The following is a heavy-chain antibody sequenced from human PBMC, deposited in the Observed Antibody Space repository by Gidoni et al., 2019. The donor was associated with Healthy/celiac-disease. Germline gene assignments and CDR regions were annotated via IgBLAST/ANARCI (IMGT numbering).Heavy chain of an antibody. Sequence: QVQLQESGPGLVKPSQTLSLTCTVPGDSSSSGSYYWSWIRQPAGKGLEWIGRIYPSGSTNYNPSLKSRVTISVDTSKNQFSLKLSSVTAADTAVYYCARGRVVPAAPTYGMDVWGQGTTVTVSS. J-gene: IGHJ6*02. D-gene: IGHD2-2*01. CDR1: GDSSSSGSYY. CDR2: IYPSGST. CDR3: ARGRVVPAAPTYGMDV. V-gene: IGHV4-61*02.